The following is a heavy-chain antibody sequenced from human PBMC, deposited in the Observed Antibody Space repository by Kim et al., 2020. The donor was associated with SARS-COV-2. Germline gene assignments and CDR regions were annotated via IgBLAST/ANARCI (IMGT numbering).Heavy chain of an antibody. CDR3: ARTKEVAGRRGWFDP. Sequence: DSVKGRFTISRDNSKNTLYLQMNSLRAEDTAVYYCARTKEVAGRRGWFDPWGQGTLVTVSS. J-gene: IGHJ5*02. V-gene: IGHV3-30*01. D-gene: IGHD6-19*01.